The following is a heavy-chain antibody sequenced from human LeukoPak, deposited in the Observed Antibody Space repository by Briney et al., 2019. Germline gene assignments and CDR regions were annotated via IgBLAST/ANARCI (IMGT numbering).Heavy chain of an antibody. D-gene: IGHD6-13*01. CDR3: AKGLAAAGTPGPPPYYYYYMDV. Sequence: GGSLRLSCAASGFTFSSYGMHWVRQAPGKGLEWVAFIRYDGSNKYYADSVKGRFTISRANSKNTLYLQMNSLRAEDTAVYYCAKGLAAAGTPGPPPYYYYYMDVWGKGTTVTISS. V-gene: IGHV3-30*02. CDR2: IRYDGSNK. J-gene: IGHJ6*03. CDR1: GFTFSSYG.